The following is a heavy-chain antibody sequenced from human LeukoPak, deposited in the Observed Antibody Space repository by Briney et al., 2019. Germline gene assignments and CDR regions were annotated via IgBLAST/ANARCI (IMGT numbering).Heavy chain of an antibody. CDR1: GYTFTGYY. CDR3: ARGDYYDSSGCSLYAFDI. V-gene: IGHV1-2*02. J-gene: IGHJ3*02. Sequence: ASVKVSCKASGYTFTGYYMHWVRQAPGQGLEWMGWINPNSGGTNYAQKFQGRVTMTRDTSISTAYMELSRLRSDDTAVYYCARGDYYDSSGCSLYAFDIWGQGTMVTVSS. D-gene: IGHD3-22*01. CDR2: INPNSGGT.